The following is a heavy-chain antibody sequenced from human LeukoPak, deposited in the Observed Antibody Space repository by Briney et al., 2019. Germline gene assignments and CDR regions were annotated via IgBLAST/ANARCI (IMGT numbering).Heavy chain of an antibody. V-gene: IGHV1-2*06. CDR2: INPNSDGT. D-gene: IGHD5-18*01. Sequence: GASVKVSCKASGYTFTGYYMHWVRQAPGQGLEWMGRINPNSDGTNYAQKFQGRVTMTRDTSISTAYMELSRLRSDDTAVYYCARVGYSSLAFDIWGQGTMVTVSS. CDR1: GYTFTGYY. J-gene: IGHJ3*02. CDR3: ARVGYSSLAFDI.